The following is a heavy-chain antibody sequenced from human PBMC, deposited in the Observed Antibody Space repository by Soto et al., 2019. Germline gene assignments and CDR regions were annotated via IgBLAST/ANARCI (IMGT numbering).Heavy chain of an antibody. V-gene: IGHV3-48*03. CDR1: GFTFSSYE. Sequence: LRLSCAASGFTFSSYEMNWVRQAPGKGLEWVSYISSSGSTIYYADSVKGRFTISRDNAKNSLYLQMNSLRAEDTAVYYCASYSDYFDYWGQGTLVTVSS. D-gene: IGHD2-15*01. CDR3: ASYSDYFDY. CDR2: ISSSGSTI. J-gene: IGHJ4*02.